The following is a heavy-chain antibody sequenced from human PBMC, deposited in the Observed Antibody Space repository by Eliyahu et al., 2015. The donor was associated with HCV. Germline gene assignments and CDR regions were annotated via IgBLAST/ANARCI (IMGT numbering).Heavy chain of an antibody. V-gene: IGHV4-59*01. CDR2: SHYSGSP. CDR1: GASITTYY. D-gene: IGHD6-19*01. J-gene: IGHJ5*02. CDR3: ASGGGGIAVAGTGGWFDP. Sequence: QVQLQESGPGLVKPSETLSLTCTVSGASITTYYWSWIRQPPGKGLEWIGXSHYSGSPNYNPXLKSRVTISLDTSKNQFSLNLTSVTAADTAVYYCASGGGGIAVAGTGGWFDPWGQGTLVTVSS.